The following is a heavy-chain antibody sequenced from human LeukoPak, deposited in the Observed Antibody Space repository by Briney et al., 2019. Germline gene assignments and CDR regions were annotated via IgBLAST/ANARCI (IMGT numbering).Heavy chain of an antibody. Sequence: GGSLRLSCAASGFTFDDYAMHWVRQAPGKGLEWVSGISWNSGSIGYADSVKGRFTISRDNAKNSLYLQMNSLRAEDTAVYYCARVIQIYGADYDILTGYDYWGQGTLVTVSS. J-gene: IGHJ4*02. V-gene: IGHV3-9*01. CDR3: ARVIQIYGADYDILTGYDY. CDR1: GFTFDDYA. CDR2: ISWNSGSI. D-gene: IGHD3-9*01.